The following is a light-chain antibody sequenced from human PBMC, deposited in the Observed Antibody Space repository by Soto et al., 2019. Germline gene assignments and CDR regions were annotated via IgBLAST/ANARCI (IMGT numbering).Light chain of an antibody. CDR1: QGISSY. CDR3: QQSYNTPWT. CDR2: AAS. Sequence: AIRMTQSHSSFSASTGDRVTITCRASQGISSYLAWYQQKPGKAPKLLIYAASSLQSGVPSRFSGSGSGTHFTLTINSLQPEDFATYYCQQSYNTPWTFGQGTKVDI. V-gene: IGKV1-8*01. J-gene: IGKJ1*01.